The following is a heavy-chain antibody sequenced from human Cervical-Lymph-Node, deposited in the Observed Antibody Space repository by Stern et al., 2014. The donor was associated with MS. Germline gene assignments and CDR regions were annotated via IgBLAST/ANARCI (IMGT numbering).Heavy chain of an antibody. Sequence: VQLVESGGGVVQPGRSLRLSCAASGFTFSRHAMHWVRQAPGQGLEWVAVISHDGATNYYADSVKGRFTISRDNSKNTLYLQMNSLRVEDTALFYCARDFGYTFIRGPENAQYGMDVWGQGTTVTVSS. CDR3: ARDFGYTFIRGPENAQYGMDV. J-gene: IGHJ6*02. D-gene: IGHD5-24*01. CDR2: ISHDGATN. V-gene: IGHV3-30-3*01. CDR1: GFTFSRHA.